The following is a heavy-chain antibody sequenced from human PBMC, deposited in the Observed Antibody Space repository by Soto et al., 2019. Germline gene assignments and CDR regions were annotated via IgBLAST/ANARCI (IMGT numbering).Heavy chain of an antibody. J-gene: IGHJ4*02. D-gene: IGHD6-19*01. Sequence: PGESLKISCKASGQRSVNYWIGWVRQMPGRGLELMGIIYINNPQTKYSPSPQGHVSVSGDKSIDTAYLQWTSLRASDTATYYCGSGGASTIGFVFDYWVQGTQVTVSS. CDR3: GSGGASTIGFVFDY. CDR2: IYINNPQT. V-gene: IGHV5-51*01. CDR1: GQRSVNYW.